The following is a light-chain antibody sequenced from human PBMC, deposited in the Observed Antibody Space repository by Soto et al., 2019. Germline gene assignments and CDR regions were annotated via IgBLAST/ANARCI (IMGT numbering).Light chain of an antibody. J-gene: IGKJ5*01. CDR3: QQYNVWPRT. V-gene: IGKV1-12*01. CDR2: AAS. CDR1: QGISSW. Sequence: DIQMTQSPSSVSASVGDRVTITCRASQGISSWLAWYQQKPGKAPKLLIYAASTLQSGVPSRFSGSGSGTEFTLTISSLQSEDFAVYYCQQYNVWPRTFGQGTRLEIK.